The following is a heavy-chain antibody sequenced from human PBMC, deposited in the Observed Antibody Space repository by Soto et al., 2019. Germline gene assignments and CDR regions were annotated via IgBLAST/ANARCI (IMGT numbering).Heavy chain of an antibody. CDR3: AKGEILWFGELFPTPPFDY. CDR1: GFTFSSYG. Sequence: QVQLVESGGGVVQPGRSLRLSCAASGFTFSSYGMHWVRQAPGKGLEWVAVISYDGSNKYYADSVKGRFTISRDNSKNTLYLQMNSLRADDTAVYYCAKGEILWFGELFPTPPFDYWGQGTLVTVSS. CDR2: ISYDGSNK. D-gene: IGHD3-10*01. J-gene: IGHJ4*02. V-gene: IGHV3-30*18.